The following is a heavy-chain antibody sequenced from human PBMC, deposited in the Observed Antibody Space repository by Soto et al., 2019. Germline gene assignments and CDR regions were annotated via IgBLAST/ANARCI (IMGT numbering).Heavy chain of an antibody. CDR2: TYYRSKWYK. V-gene: IGHV6-1*01. Sequence: SQTLSLPFVISVPSVSSSNVAWNWNRQSPSRGLEWLGRTYYRSKWYKNDAASVKSRTTINADTTKNQSTLLLASVTPEDTAVLSCARGINPPIETWGEGTVFTLSS. CDR1: VPSVSSSNVA. J-gene: IGHJ3*02. CDR3: ARGINPPIET.